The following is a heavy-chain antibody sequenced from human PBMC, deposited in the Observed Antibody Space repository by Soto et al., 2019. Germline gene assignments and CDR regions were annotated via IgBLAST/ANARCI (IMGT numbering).Heavy chain of an antibody. CDR3: ARAHGNYALDY. V-gene: IGHV1-8*01. J-gene: IGHJ4*02. Sequence: QVQLVQSGAEVKKPGASVKVSCKASGYTFTSYDINWVRQANGQGLEWMGWMNPNSGNTVYARKFQGRVTMTRNTSISTRLIVWSNLRSEGTAVHYWARAHGNYALDYWGQGTLVTVSS. D-gene: IGHD4-17*01. CDR1: GYTFTSYD. CDR2: MNPNSGNT.